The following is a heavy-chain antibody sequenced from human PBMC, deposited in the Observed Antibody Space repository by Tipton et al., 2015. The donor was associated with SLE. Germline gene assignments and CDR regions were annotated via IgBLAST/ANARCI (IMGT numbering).Heavy chain of an antibody. D-gene: IGHD2-15*01. CDR1: GGSISSSGYY. CDR2: MYYSGST. J-gene: IGHJ4*02. V-gene: IGHV4-39*01. Sequence: TLSLTCTVSGGSISSSGYYWGWIRQSPGKGLEWIGSMYYSGSTYYNPSLKTRVTISVDTSKNQFSLKLSSVTAADTAVYYCVRHPVPPRYIIVVVLYFFDYWGQGTLVTVSS. CDR3: VRHPVPPRYIIVVVLYFFDY.